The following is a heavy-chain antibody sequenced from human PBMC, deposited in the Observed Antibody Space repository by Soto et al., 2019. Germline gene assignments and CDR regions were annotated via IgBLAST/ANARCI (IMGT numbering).Heavy chain of an antibody. CDR2: IYYSGST. CDR3: ARVRLVDTVPFFDY. CDR1: GGSISSGGYY. D-gene: IGHD5-12*01. V-gene: IGHV4-31*03. Sequence: ASETLSLTCTVSGGSISSGGYYWSWIRQHPGKGLEWIGYIYYSGSTYYNPPLKSRVTISVDTSKNQFSLKLSSVTAADTAVYYCARVRLVDTVPFFDYWGQGTLVTVSS. J-gene: IGHJ4*02.